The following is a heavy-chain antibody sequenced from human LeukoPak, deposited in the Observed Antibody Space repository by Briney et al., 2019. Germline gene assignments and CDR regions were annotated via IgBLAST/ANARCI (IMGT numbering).Heavy chain of an antibody. CDR3: ARGSAFWPYRYFDL. CDR2: MNPNSGDT. J-gene: IGHJ2*01. CDR1: GYTFTNND. D-gene: IGHD6-25*01. V-gene: IGHV1-8*01. Sequence: ASVKVSCKASGYTFTNNDINWVRQATGQGLEWVGWMNPNSGDTGFAQKFQGRITLTSNTSITTAYMELSSLRSEDTAVYYCARGSAFWPYRYFDLWGRGTLVTVTS.